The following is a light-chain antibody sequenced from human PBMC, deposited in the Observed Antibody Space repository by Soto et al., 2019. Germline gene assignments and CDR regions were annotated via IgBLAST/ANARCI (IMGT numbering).Light chain of an antibody. CDR3: AAWDDNHSGV. CDR2: SNN. V-gene: IGLV1-44*01. CDR1: NSNIGSHA. Sequence: QAVVSQPPSASGTPGQTVTISYSGSNSNIGSHAVNWYQQLPGRAPKFLISSNNLRPSGVPDRFSVSKSGTSASLAISGLQSEDEADYYCAAWDDNHSGVFGGGTKVTVL. J-gene: IGLJ3*02.